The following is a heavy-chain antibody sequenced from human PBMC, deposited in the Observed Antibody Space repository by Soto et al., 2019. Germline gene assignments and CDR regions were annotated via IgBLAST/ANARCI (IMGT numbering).Heavy chain of an antibody. CDR1: GGTFSSYA. CDR3: ARDGEAGGVTYYYYGMDV. J-gene: IGHJ6*02. Sequence: QVQLVQSGAEVKKPGSSVKVSCKASGGTFSSYAISWVRQAPGQGLEWMGGIIPIFGTANYAQKFQGRVTITADESPSTAYMELSSLRSADTAGYYCARDGEAGGVTYYYYGMDVWGQGTTVTVSS. D-gene: IGHD3-10*01. V-gene: IGHV1-69*12. CDR2: IIPIFGTA.